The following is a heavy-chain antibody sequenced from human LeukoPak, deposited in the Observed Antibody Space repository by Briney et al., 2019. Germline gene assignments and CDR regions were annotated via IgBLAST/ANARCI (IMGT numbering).Heavy chain of an antibody. Sequence: TSETLSLTCTVFGYSISSGYYWGWIRQPPGKGLEWIGSIYHSGSTYYNPSLKSRVTISVDTSKNQFSLKLSSVTAADTAVYYCATGVHGIAAAGDYYFDYWGQGTLVTVSS. J-gene: IGHJ4*02. CDR2: IYHSGST. CDR1: GYSISSGYY. D-gene: IGHD6-13*01. V-gene: IGHV4-38-2*02. CDR3: ATGVHGIAAAGDYYFDY.